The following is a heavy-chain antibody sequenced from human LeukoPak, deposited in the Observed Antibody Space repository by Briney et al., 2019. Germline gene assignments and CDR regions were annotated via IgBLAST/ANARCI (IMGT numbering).Heavy chain of an antibody. D-gene: IGHD6-19*01. V-gene: IGHV3-64*01. CDR3: ARGRSSGWYRAFDI. Sequence: HPGGSLRLSCAASGFTFSSYAMHCVRQAPGKGLEYVSAISSNGGSTYYANSVKGRFTISRDNSKNTLYLQMGSLRAEDMAVYYCARGRSSGWYRAFDIWGQGTMVTVSS. CDR2: ISSNGGST. J-gene: IGHJ3*02. CDR1: GFTFSSYA.